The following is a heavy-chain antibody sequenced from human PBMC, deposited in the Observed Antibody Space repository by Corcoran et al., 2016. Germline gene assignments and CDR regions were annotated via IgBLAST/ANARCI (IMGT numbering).Heavy chain of an antibody. Sequence: EVQLVESGGGLVQPGGSLRLSCAASGFTFSSYSMNWVRQAPGKGLEWVSYISSSSSTIYYADSVKGRFTISRDNAKNSLYLQMNSPRAEDAAVYYCAGEVGSSWYGYHWFDPWGQGTLVTVSS. V-gene: IGHV3-48*04. CDR3: AGEVGSSWYGYHWFDP. D-gene: IGHD6-13*01. J-gene: IGHJ5*02. CDR2: ISSSSSTI. CDR1: GFTFSSYS.